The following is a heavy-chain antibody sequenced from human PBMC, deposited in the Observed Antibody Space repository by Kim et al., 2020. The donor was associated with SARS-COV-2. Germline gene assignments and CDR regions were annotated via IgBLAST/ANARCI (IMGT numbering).Heavy chain of an antibody. CDR3: ARDDRSGYGWFDY. J-gene: IGHJ4*02. V-gene: IGHV4-30-2*04. Sequence: YNPSLKSRVTISVDTSKNQFSLKLSSVTAADTAVYYCARDDRSGYGWFDYWGQGTLVTVSS. D-gene: IGHD3-22*01.